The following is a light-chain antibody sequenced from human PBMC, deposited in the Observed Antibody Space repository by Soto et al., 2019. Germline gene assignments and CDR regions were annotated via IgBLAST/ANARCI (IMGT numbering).Light chain of an antibody. CDR1: SSDVGGSKY. CDR2: EVN. Sequence: QSVLTQPPSASGSPGQSVTISCTGTSSDVGGSKYVSWFQHHPGKAPKLMIYEVNLRPSGVPDRFSGSKSGNTASLTVSGLQAEDEAAYFCSSYAGSNNPVIFGGGTKLTVL. V-gene: IGLV2-8*01. CDR3: SSYAGSNNPVI. J-gene: IGLJ2*01.